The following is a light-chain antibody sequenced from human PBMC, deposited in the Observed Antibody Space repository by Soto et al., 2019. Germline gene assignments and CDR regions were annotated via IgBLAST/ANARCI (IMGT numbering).Light chain of an antibody. V-gene: IGKV3-20*01. Sequence: EIVLTQSPGTLSLSPGERATLSCRASQSISSNYLVWYQQKRGQAPRLLIYGASSRATGIPDRFSGSGSGTVFTLTISRLDPEDFAVYYSQQYSRSPQTFGQGTKLEIK. CDR1: QSISSNY. CDR2: GAS. J-gene: IGKJ2*01. CDR3: QQYSRSPQT.